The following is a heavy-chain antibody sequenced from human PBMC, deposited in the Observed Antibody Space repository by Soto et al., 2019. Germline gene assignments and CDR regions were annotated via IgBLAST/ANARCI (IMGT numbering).Heavy chain of an antibody. CDR2: IKSKTDGGTT. CDR1: GFTFSNAW. V-gene: IGHV3-15*01. Sequence: WRSLRLSCASSGFTFSNAWMSWVRQAPGKGLEWVGRIKSKTDGGTTDYAAPVKGRFTISRDDSKNTLYLQMNSLKTEDTAVYYCTTAEKQQVRDYWGQGTLVTVSS. CDR3: TTAEKQQVRDY. D-gene: IGHD6-13*01. J-gene: IGHJ4*02.